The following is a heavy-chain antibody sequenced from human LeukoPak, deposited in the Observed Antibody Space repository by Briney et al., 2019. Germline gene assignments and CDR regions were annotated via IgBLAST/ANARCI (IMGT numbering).Heavy chain of an antibody. Sequence: GGSLRLSCAASGFTFDDYAMHWVRQAPGKGLEWVSGISWNSGSIGYADSVKGRFTISRDNAKNSLYLQMNSLRAEDTALSYCPKEPHSVARLAFGGFDYWGQGTLVTVSS. CDR1: GFTFDDYA. D-gene: IGHD3-16*01. CDR3: PKEPHSVARLAFGGFDY. V-gene: IGHV3-9*01. CDR2: ISWNSGSI. J-gene: IGHJ4*02.